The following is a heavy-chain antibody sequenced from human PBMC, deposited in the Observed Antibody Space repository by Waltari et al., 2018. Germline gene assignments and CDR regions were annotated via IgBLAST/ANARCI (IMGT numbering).Heavy chain of an antibody. V-gene: IGHV3-23*01. CDR2: ISGSGGST. J-gene: IGHJ4*02. CDR1: GFTFSSYA. Sequence: GGSLRLYCAASGFTFSSYAMSWVRQAPGKGLELVSAISGSGGSTYYADSVKGLFTISRDNSKNTLYLQMNSLRAEDTAVYYCAKHIVVVLSLAYWGQGTLVTVSS. CDR3: AKHIVVVLSLAY. D-gene: IGHD2-21*01.